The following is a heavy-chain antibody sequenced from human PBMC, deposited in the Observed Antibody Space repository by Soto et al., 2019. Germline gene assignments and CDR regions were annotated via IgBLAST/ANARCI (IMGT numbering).Heavy chain of an antibody. J-gene: IGHJ6*03. V-gene: IGHV3-48*01. CDR1: GFTFSSYS. D-gene: IGHD6-19*01. CDR3: AREVLSSGWFAAYYMDV. CDR2: ISSSSSTI. Sequence: EAQLVESGGGLVQPGGSLRLSCAASGFTFSSYSMNWVRQAPGKGLEWVSYISSSSSTIYYADSVKGRFTISRDNAKNSLNLQMNSLRAEDTAVFYWAREVLSSGWFAAYYMDVWGKGTTVTVSS.